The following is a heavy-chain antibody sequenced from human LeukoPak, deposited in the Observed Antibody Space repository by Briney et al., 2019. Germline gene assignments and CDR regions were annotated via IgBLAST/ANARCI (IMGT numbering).Heavy chain of an antibody. CDR1: GGSFSGYY. Sequence: SETLSLTCAVYGGSFSGYYWSWIRQPPGKGLEGIGEINHSGSTNYNPSLKSRVTISVDTSKNQFSLKLSSVTAADTAVYYCARAVVVVPAAYYFDYWGQGTLVTVSS. V-gene: IGHV4-34*01. CDR2: INHSGST. CDR3: ARAVVVVPAAYYFDY. D-gene: IGHD2-2*01. J-gene: IGHJ4*02.